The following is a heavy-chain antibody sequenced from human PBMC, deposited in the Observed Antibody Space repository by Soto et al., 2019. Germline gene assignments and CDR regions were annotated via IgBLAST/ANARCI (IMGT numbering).Heavy chain of an antibody. Sequence: QVQLQESGPGLVKPSETLSLTCTVSGGSISSYYWSWIRQPPGMGLEWIGYIYYSGSTNYNPSLEGRVTGEVATAKNECSLRLSSVNAADTAVYCCASGGDFHYYYGMGVWGRGTPVVVCS. CDR3: ASGGDFHYYYGMGV. D-gene: IGHD2-21*02. CDR2: IYYSGST. V-gene: IGHV4-59*01. CDR1: GGSISSYY. J-gene: IGHJ6*01.